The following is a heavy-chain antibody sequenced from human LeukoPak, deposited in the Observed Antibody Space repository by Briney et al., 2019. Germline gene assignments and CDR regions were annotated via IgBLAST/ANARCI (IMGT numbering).Heavy chain of an antibody. Sequence: SETLSLTCTVSGGSISNYYWSWIRQPPGKGLEWIGYIYYSGSTNYNPSLKSRVTISVDTSKNQFSLKLSSVTAADTAVYYCARSPAIYYDFWSGVGYFDYWGQGTLVTVSS. CDR1: GGSISNYY. V-gene: IGHV4-59*08. J-gene: IGHJ4*02. D-gene: IGHD3-3*01. CDR2: IYYSGST. CDR3: ARSPAIYYDFWSGVGYFDY.